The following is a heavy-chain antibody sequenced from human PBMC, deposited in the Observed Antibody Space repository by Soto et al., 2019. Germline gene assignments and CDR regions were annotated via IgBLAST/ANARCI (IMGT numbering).Heavy chain of an antibody. J-gene: IGHJ4*02. CDR3: ARRLAVAGTYDH. D-gene: IGHD6-19*01. V-gene: IGHV3-74*02. Sequence: VAVSGGGLVQPGGSLRVSCAASGFSFSSYWMHWVRQVPGKGPVCVSRINGDGTTTHHADSVKGRFTISRDNAKNTLYLQMNSLRAEDTAVYYCARRLAVAGTYDHWGQGTLVTVSS. CDR1: GFSFSSYW. CDR2: INGDGTTT.